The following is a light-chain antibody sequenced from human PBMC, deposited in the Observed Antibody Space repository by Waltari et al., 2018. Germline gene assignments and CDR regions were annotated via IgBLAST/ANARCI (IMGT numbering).Light chain of an antibody. CDR3: AAWDDSLSGVL. J-gene: IGLJ2*01. V-gene: IGLV1-47*01. CDR1: SSNIGSYY. Sequence: QSVLTQPPSASGTPGQRVTISCSGSSSNIGSYYVNWYQQLPRTAPKLLIYKNNQRPSGVPDRLSGSKSGTSASLAISGLRSEDEADYYCAAWDDSLSGVLFGGGTKLTVL. CDR2: KNN.